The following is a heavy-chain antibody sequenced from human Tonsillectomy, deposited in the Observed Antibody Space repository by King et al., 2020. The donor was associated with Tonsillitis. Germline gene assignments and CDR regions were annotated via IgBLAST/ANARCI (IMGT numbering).Heavy chain of an antibody. CDR3: AKDGPYQSGMDV. CDR2: ISGSGGST. D-gene: IGHD3/OR15-3a*01. Sequence: VQLVQSGGGLAQPGGSLRLSCAASGFSFSSYAMSWVRQAPGKGLEWVSAISGSGGSTYYADSVKGRFTISRDNSKNMLYLQMNSLRADDTAVYYCAKDGPYQSGMDVWGQGTTVTVSS. CDR1: GFSFSSYA. V-gene: IGHV3-23*04. J-gene: IGHJ6*02.